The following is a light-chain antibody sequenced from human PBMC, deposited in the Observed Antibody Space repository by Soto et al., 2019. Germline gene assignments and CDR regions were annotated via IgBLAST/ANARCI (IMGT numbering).Light chain of an antibody. J-gene: IGKJ1*01. CDR3: QQYNSYSEA. CDR2: DAS. Sequence: DIQMTQSPSTLSASVGDRVTITCRASQSISSRLAWYQQKPGKAPKFLVYDASNLERGVPSRFSGSGSATEFTLTISGLQPDDFATYYCQQYNSYSEAFGQGTKVDI. CDR1: QSISSR. V-gene: IGKV1-5*01.